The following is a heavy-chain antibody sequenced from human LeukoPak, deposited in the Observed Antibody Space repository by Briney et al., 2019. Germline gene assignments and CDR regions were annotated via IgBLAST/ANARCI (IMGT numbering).Heavy chain of an antibody. CDR1: GVTFSGFG. J-gene: IGHJ4*02. V-gene: IGHV3-7*01. Sequence: RVPCADCGVTFSGFGLDGVRQAQGKGLEWLANIKQDGSWTHYVDSAKGRFTISRDNDKNSLYLQLNSLTAEDTAVYYCAKDLVATGALSLWGQGTLVTVSS. CDR3: AKDLVATGALSL. CDR2: IKQDGSWT. D-gene: IGHD2-21*01.